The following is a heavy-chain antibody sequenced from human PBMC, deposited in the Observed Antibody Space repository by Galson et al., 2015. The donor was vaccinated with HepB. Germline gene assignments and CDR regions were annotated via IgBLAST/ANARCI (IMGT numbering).Heavy chain of an antibody. D-gene: IGHD5-18*01. J-gene: IGHJ4*02. CDR1: GSIRSYY. V-gene: IGHV4-59*01. CDR3: ARTTMVAYYFDC. Sequence: GSIRSYYWSWIRQPPGKGLEWLGYIYNNGATNYNPSLKSRVTISVDTSKNHFSLKLNSVTAADTAVYYCARTTMVAYYFDCWGQGTLVTVSS. CDR2: IYNNGAT.